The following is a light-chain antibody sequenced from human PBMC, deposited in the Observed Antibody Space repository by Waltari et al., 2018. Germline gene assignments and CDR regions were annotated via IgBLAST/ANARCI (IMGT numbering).Light chain of an antibody. CDR1: QSVSSSY. CDR2: GSS. J-gene: IGKJ2*01. CDR3: QQYGGSPYT. V-gene: IGKV3-20*01. Sequence: ETVLTQSPGTLSLSPGERATLSCRAGQSVSSSYLAWYQQKPGQAPRLLIDGSSIRATGIPDRFSGSGSGTDFTLTISRLEPEDFAVYYCQQYGGSPYTFGQGTKLEIK.